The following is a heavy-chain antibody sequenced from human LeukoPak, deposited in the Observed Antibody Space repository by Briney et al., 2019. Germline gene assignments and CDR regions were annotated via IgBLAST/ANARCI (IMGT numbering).Heavy chain of an antibody. CDR3: AGGVGATVDGGN. CDR2: INPSGGST. CDR1: GYTFTSYY. Sequence: GASVKVSCKASGYTFTSYYIHWVRQAPGQGLEWMGIINPSGGSTSYAQKFQGRVTMTRDMSTSTVYMELNSLRSEDTAVYYCAGGVGATVDGGNWGQGTLVTVCS. V-gene: IGHV1-46*01. D-gene: IGHD1-26*01. J-gene: IGHJ4*02.